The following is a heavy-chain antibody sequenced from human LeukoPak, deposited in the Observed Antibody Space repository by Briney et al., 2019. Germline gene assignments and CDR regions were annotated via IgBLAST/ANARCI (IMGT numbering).Heavy chain of an antibody. V-gene: IGHV4-39*07. CDR3: ARDSIGAVAGTYRPKDDY. Sequence: SETLSLTCTVSGGSVSTNHYWGWIRQPPGKGLEWIGSIYYGGSTYYNPSLRSRVTISVDTSKNQFSLKLSSVTAADTAVYYCARDSIGAVAGTYRPKDDYWGQGTLVTVSS. CDR1: GGSVSTNHY. CDR2: IYYGGST. D-gene: IGHD6-19*01. J-gene: IGHJ4*02.